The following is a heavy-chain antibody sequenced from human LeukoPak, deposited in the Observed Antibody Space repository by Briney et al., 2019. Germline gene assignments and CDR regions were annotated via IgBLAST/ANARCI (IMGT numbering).Heavy chain of an antibody. J-gene: IGHJ5*02. CDR2: IYSGGTT. CDR1: GFTASSND. CDR3: ARGPRGFDP. Sequence: GGSLRLSCEASGFTASSNDMSWVRQAPGKGLEWVSVIYSGGTTDYADSVKGRFTISRDNSKNTLYLQMNSLRVGDTAVYYCARGPRGFDPWGQGTLVTVSA. V-gene: IGHV3-53*01.